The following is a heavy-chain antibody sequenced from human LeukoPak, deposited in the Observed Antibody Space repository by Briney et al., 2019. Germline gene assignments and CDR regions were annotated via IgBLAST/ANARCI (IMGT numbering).Heavy chain of an antibody. CDR2: INPHSGGT. V-gene: IGHV1-2*02. Sequence: GASVKVSCKASGYTFTGYYIHWVRQAPGQGLEWMGWINPHSGGTNYAQKFQGRVTMTRDTPISTAYMELSRLRSDDTAVYYCASLIAAAVTSFDYWGQGTLVTVSS. J-gene: IGHJ4*02. CDR1: GYTFTGYY. D-gene: IGHD6-13*01. CDR3: ASLIAAAVTSFDY.